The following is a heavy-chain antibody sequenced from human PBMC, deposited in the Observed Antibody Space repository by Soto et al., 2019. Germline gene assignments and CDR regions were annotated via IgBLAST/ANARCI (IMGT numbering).Heavy chain of an antibody. D-gene: IGHD3-22*01. J-gene: IGHJ6*02. V-gene: IGHV3-30*03. Sequence: GGSLRLSCAASGFTFSSYGMHWVRQAPGKGLEWVAVISYDGSNKNYADSVKGRFTISRDNSKNTLYLQMNSLRAEDTAVYYCARVVDYYDPYYYYGMDVWGRGTTVTVSS. CDR2: ISYDGSNK. CDR1: GFTFSSYG. CDR3: ARVVDYYDPYYYYGMDV.